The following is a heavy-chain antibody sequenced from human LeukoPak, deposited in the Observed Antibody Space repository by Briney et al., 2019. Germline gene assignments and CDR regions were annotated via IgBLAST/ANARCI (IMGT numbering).Heavy chain of an antibody. D-gene: IGHD3-9*01. CDR3: AKWGDYDILTGYYDSDY. CDR2: IVGRDGGP. CDR1: GFIFSNYA. Sequence: PGASLRLSCAASGFIFSNYAMSWVRQAPGRGLEWVSPIVGRDGGPYYADSVKGRFTVSRDDPKNTLYLQMNTLIVEDTAVYYCAKWGDYDILTGYYDSDYWGHGTLVTVSS. V-gene: IGHV3-23*01. J-gene: IGHJ4*01.